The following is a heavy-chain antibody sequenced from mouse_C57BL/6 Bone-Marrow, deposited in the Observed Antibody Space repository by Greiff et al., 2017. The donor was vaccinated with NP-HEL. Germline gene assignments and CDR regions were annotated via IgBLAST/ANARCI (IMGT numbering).Heavy chain of an antibody. V-gene: IGHV2-2*01. J-gene: IGHJ2*01. CDR1: GFSLTSYG. D-gene: IGHD2-3*01. CDR3: ARRGLLDD. CDR2: IWSGGST. Sequence: QVQLQQSGPGLVQPSQSLSISCTVSGFSLTSYGVHWVRQSPGKGLEWLGVIWSGGSTDYNAPFISRLSISKDNSKSQVFWKMNSPQADDTARYYCARRGLLDDWGKGTTLTVSS.